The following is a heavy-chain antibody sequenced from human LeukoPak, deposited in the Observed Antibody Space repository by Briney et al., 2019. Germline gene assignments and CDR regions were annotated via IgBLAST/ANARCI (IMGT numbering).Heavy chain of an antibody. CDR1: GGSFSGYY. V-gene: IGHV4-34*01. J-gene: IGHJ5*02. D-gene: IGHD1-26*01. CDR2: INHSGST. CDR3: ARGPGPPFGAWFDP. Sequence: SETLSLTCAVYGGSFSGYYWSWIRQPPGKGLEWIGEINHSGSTNYNPSLKSRATISVDTSKNQFSLKLSSVTAADTAVYYCARGPGPPFGAWFDPWGQGTLVTVSS.